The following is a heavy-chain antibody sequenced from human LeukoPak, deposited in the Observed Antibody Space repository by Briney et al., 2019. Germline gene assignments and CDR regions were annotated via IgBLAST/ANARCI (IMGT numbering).Heavy chain of an antibody. CDR1: GFTFISYG. CDR2: IKQDGSEK. Sequence: PGGSLRLSCAASGFTFISYGMHWVRPAPREGLEWVDNIKQDGSEKYYVASVKGRFIISRDNAKNSLYLQMNSLRAEDTAVYYCARDSSASDYWGQGTLVTVSS. J-gene: IGHJ4*02. CDR3: ARDSSASDY. V-gene: IGHV3-7*01.